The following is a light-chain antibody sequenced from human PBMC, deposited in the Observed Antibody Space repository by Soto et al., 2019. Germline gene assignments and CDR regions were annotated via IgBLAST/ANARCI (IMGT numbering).Light chain of an antibody. CDR1: QRVLYSSNNKNY. CDR2: WAS. V-gene: IGKV4-1*01. Sequence: DIVMTQSPDSLAVSLGERATINCKSSQRVLYSSNNKNYLAWYQQKPGQPPKLLIYWASTRESGVPERFSGSGSGTDFSLTISCLQAEDVSVYYCQQYYSPWTFGQGTKVEIK. J-gene: IGKJ1*01. CDR3: QQYYSPWT.